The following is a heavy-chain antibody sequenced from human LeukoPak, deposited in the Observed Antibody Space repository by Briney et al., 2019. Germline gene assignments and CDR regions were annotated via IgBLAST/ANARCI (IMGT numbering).Heavy chain of an antibody. V-gene: IGHV4-59*01. D-gene: IGHD7-27*01. Sequence: SETLSLTCTVSGGSISSYYWSWIRQPPGKGLEWIGYIYYSGSTNYNPSLKSRVTISVDTSKNQFSLKLSSVTAADTAVYYCASLGALNWGHDAFDIWGQGTMVTVSS. CDR1: GGSISSYY. J-gene: IGHJ3*02. CDR2: IYYSGST. CDR3: ASLGALNWGHDAFDI.